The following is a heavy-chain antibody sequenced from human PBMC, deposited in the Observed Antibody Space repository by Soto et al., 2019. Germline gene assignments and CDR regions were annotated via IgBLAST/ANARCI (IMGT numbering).Heavy chain of an antibody. Sequence: PGGSLRLSCAASGFTFSSYGMHWVRQAPGKGLEWVAVIWYDGSNKYYADSVKGRFTISRDNSKNTLYLQMNSLRAEDTAVYYCARRDTAMVLNYYYYGMDVWGQGTTVTGSS. D-gene: IGHD5-18*01. CDR1: GFTFSSYG. CDR3: ARRDTAMVLNYYYYGMDV. CDR2: IWYDGSNK. V-gene: IGHV3-33*01. J-gene: IGHJ6*02.